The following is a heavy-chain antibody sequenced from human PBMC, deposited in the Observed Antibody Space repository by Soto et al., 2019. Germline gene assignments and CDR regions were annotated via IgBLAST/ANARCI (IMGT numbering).Heavy chain of an antibody. CDR3: ARGGLGWQHLPHDY. CDR2: IYSGGST. CDR1: GFTVSSNY. J-gene: IGHJ4*02. D-gene: IGHD6-13*01. V-gene: IGHV3-66*01. Sequence: EVQLVESGGGLVQPGGSLRLSCAASGFTVSSNYMSWVRQAPGKGLEWVSVIYSGGSTYYADSVKGRFTISRDNSKNTLYLQMNSLRAEDTAVYYCARGGLGWQHLPHDYWGQGTLVTVSS.